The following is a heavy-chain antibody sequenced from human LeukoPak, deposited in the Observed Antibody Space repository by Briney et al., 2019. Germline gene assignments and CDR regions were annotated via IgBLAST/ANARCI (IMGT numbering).Heavy chain of an antibody. V-gene: IGHV3-23*01. Sequence: GGSLRLSCAASGFSFSTYATGWVRQAPGKGLEWVSSISGTGDSTYYADAVKGRFTISRDNSKNTLYLQMNSLRAENTAVYYCVEDVVVIVAAKPGIWGQGTLVTVSS. D-gene: IGHD2-15*01. J-gene: IGHJ4*02. CDR2: ISGTGDST. CDR3: VEDVVVIVAAKPGI. CDR1: GFSFSTYA.